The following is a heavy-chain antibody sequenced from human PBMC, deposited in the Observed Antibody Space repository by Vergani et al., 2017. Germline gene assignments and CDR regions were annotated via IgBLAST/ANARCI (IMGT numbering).Heavy chain of an antibody. D-gene: IGHD6-13*01. V-gene: IGHV3-9*01. CDR2: ISWNSGSI. CDR1: GFTFDDYA. CDR3: AKQAAALDY. Sequence: EVQLVESGGGLVQPGRSLRLSCAASGFTFDDYAMHWVRQAPGKGLEWVSGISWNSGSIGYADSVKGRFTISRDNAKNSLYLQMNSLRAEDTALYYCAKQAAALDYWGQGTLVTVSS. J-gene: IGHJ4*02.